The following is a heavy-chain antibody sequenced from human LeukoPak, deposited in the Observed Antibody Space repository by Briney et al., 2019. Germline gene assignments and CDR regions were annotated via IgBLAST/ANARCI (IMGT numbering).Heavy chain of an antibody. CDR2: IIPIFGTA. V-gene: IGHV1-69*05. D-gene: IGHD2-21*02. CDR1: GGTFSSYA. CDR3: ARAYCGGDCYSFFSVER. Sequence: ASVKVSCKASGGTFSSYAISWVRQAPGQGLEWMGGIIPIFGTANYAQKFHGRLTITTDESTSTAYMELSSLRSEDTAVYYCARAYCGGDCYSFFSVERWGQGTLVTVSS. J-gene: IGHJ4*02.